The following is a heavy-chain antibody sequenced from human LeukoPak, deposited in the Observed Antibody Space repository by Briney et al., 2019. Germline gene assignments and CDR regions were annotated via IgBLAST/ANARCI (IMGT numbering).Heavy chain of an antibody. D-gene: IGHD6-13*01. CDR1: GYTLTELS. CDR3: ATDRIAAAGLFDY. J-gene: IGHJ4*02. CDR2: FDPEDGET. V-gene: IGHV1-24*01. Sequence: ASVKVSCKVSGYTLTELSMHRVRQALGKGLEWMGGFDPEDGETIYAQKFQGRVTMTEDTSTDTAYMELSSLRSEDTAVYYCATDRIAAAGLFDYWGQGTLVTVSS.